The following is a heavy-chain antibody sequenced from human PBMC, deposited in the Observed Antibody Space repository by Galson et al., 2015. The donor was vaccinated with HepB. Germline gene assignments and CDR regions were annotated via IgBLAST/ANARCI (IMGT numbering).Heavy chain of an antibody. CDR3: AKGVSTAVAGLFDS. Sequence: SLRLSCAASGFTFGNYGMHWVRQAPGKGLEWVAVISYDGSNKYYAESVKGRFTISRDNSKNTLYLQMNSLRAEDTAVYYCAKGVSTAVAGLFDSWGQGTLVTVSS. CDR2: ISYDGSNK. V-gene: IGHV3-30*18. J-gene: IGHJ4*02. D-gene: IGHD6-19*01. CDR1: GFTFGNYG.